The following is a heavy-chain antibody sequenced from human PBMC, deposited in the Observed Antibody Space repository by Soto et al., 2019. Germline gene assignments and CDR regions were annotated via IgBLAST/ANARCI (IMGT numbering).Heavy chain of an antibody. CDR3: ARDHRPISGAVTLDY. J-gene: IGHJ4*02. D-gene: IGHD3-3*02. Sequence: QVQLVQSGPEVKRPGASVRISCRTAGYSFKNDAIHWVRQASGKKLVGTGWSNEGSGNTRDSQKFLGRMSIARDTAASTSYLDMGSLTSEDTAIYFCARDHRPISGAVTLDYWGPGTLVTVSS. CDR1: GYSFKNDA. CDR2: SNEGSGNT. V-gene: IGHV1-3*01.